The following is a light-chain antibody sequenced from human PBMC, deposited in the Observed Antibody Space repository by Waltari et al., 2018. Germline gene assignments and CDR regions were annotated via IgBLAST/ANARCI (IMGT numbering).Light chain of an antibody. V-gene: IGKV1-39*01. J-gene: IGKJ2*01. CDR1: QSISSY. CDR2: AAS. CDR3: QQSYSTPYT. Sequence: DIQITHSPSSLSASLVDRVKITYRASQSISSYLNWYQQKPGKAPKLLIYAASSWQTGVPSRFSGSGSGTEFTLTISSLQPEDFATYYCQQSYSTPYTFGQGTKLEIK.